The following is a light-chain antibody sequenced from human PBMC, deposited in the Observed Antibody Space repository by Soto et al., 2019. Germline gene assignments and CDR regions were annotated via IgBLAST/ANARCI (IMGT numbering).Light chain of an antibody. Sequence: ETVMTQSPATLSVSPGERPTLSCRASQSVSSNLAWYQQKPGQAPRLLIYDASTRATGIPARFSGSGSGTEFTLTINSLQSEDFAVYYCQQYNTWPLTFGPGTKVDI. CDR1: QSVSSN. V-gene: IGKV3-15*01. CDR2: DAS. J-gene: IGKJ3*01. CDR3: QQYNTWPLT.